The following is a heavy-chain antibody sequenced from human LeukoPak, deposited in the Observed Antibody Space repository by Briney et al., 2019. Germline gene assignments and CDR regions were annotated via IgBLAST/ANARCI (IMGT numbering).Heavy chain of an antibody. D-gene: IGHD5-18*01. CDR3: ARRYNYYYYGMDV. CDR2: IIPIFGTA. Sequence: SVKVSCEASGGTFSSYAISWVRQAPGQGLEWMGGIIPIFGTANYAQKFQGRVTITADESTSTAYMELSSLRSEDTAVYYCARRYNYYYYGMDVWGQGTTVTVSS. V-gene: IGHV1-69*13. J-gene: IGHJ6*02. CDR1: GGTFSSYA.